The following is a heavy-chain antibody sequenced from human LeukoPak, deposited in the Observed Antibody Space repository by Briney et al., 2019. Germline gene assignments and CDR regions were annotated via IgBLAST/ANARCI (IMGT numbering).Heavy chain of an antibody. J-gene: IGHJ5*02. CDR2: ISGSGGST. CDR3: AKDLLDSSSWYGKNNWFDP. CDR1: GFTFSSYE. V-gene: IGHV3-23*01. D-gene: IGHD6-13*01. Sequence: PGGSLRLSCAASGFTFSSYEMNWVRQAPGKGLEWVSAISGSGGSTYYADSVKGRFTISRDNSKNTLYLQMNSLRAEDTAVYYCAKDLLDSSSWYGKNNWFDPWGQGTLVTVSS.